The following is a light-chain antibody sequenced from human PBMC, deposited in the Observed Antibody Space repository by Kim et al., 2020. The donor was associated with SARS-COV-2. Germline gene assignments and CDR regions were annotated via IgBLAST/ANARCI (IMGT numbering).Light chain of an antibody. CDR1: QSISNY. V-gene: IGKV1-39*01. CDR2: AAS. Sequence: DIQMTQSPSSLSASVGDRVTITCRASQSISNYLNWYQQKPGKAPKLLIYAASSLQSGVPSRFSGSGSGTDFTLTISSLQPEDFATYYCQQNYSTPLTFGQGTRLEIK. CDR3: QQNYSTPLT. J-gene: IGKJ5*01.